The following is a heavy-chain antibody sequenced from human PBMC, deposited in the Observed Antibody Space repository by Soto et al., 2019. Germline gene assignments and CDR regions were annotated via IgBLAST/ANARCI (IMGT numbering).Heavy chain of an antibody. D-gene: IGHD2-21*01. CDR2: INTDGSST. CDR3: ARIEHEGSGLAH. CDR1: GFTFSSYW. J-gene: IGHJ5*02. Sequence: EVQLVESGGNLVQPGGSLRLSCAASGFTFSSYWMHWVRQAPGKGLVWVSRINTDGSSTCYVDSVKGRFTISRDNAKNTLYLQVNSLRVEDTAVYYCARIEHEGSGLAHWGPGTLVTVSS. V-gene: IGHV3-74*01.